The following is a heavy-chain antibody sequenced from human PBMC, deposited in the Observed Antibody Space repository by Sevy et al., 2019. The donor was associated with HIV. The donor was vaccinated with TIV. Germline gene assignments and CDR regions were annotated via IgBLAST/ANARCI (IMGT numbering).Heavy chain of an antibody. CDR2: IFHGGSSGST. J-gene: IGHJ4*02. Sequence: SETLSLTCAVSGYSISSGYYWGWIRQPPGKGLEWIGNIFHGGSSGSTYYNPSLKSRLTISVETSKNQFSLKLSSVTAADTAVYYCARCYYDSSGKYYFDYWGQGTLVTVSS. D-gene: IGHD3-22*01. CDR1: GYSISSGYY. CDR3: ARCYYDSSGKYYFDY. V-gene: IGHV4-38-2*01.